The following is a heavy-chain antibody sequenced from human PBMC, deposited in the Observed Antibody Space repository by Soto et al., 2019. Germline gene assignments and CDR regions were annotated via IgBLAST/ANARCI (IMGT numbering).Heavy chain of an antibody. CDR1: GGSISGGGYY. V-gene: IGHV4-31*03. CDR3: ARHRQDTGMADY. J-gene: IGHJ4*02. D-gene: IGHD5-18*01. Sequence: LSLPSTVCGGSISGGGYYWSWIRQHPGKGLEWIGYIYYSGSTYYNPSLKSRVSISVDTSKNQFSLSLSSVTAADTAVYYCARHRQDTGMADYWGQGTLVTVSS. CDR2: IYYSGST.